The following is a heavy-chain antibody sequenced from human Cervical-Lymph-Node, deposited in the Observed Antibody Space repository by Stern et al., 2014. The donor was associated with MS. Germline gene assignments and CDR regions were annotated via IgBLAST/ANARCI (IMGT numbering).Heavy chain of an antibody. CDR2: IYHSGAS. J-gene: IGHJ2*01. CDR1: GGSVSSTNW. Sequence: VQLQESGPGLVKPSGTLSLTCAVSGGSVSSTNWWSWVRQSPGKGLEWVGNIYHSGASNYRPSLRSRVPISLDNSKNHLSLHLTSVTAADTAVYYCARERQQYCNSEGCSYWYFDLWGRGTLVTVSS. V-gene: IGHV4-4*02. CDR3: ARERQQYCNSEGCSYWYFDL. D-gene: IGHD2/OR15-2a*01.